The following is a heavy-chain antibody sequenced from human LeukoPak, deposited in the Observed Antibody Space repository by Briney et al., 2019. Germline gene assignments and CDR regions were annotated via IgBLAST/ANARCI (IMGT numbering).Heavy chain of an antibody. Sequence: ASVKVSCKASGYTFTSYDINWVRQATGQGLEWMGWMNTNSGNTGHAQKFQGRLTMTRDTSTNTAYMELSSLRSEDTAVYYCARHGRSQYSSGWYDYWGQGTLVTVSS. CDR3: ARHGRSQYSSGWYDY. D-gene: IGHD6-19*01. CDR2: MNTNSGNT. J-gene: IGHJ4*02. CDR1: GYTFTSYD. V-gene: IGHV1-8*01.